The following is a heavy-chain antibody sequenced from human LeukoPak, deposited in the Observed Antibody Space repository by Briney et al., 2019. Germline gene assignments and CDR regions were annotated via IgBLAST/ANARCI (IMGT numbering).Heavy chain of an antibody. V-gene: IGHV1-2*02. CDR3: AREAAYYDLNGKGDDAFDL. CDR2: INPNNGDT. J-gene: IGHJ3*01. CDR1: GYTFTGYY. D-gene: IGHD3-22*01. Sequence: ASVKVSCKASGYTFTGYYLHWVRQAPGQGLEWMGWINPNNGDTNYAQKFQARVTTARDTSINTAYMEMIGLKSDDTAVYYCAREAAYYDLNGKGDDAFDLWGQGTMVIVSS.